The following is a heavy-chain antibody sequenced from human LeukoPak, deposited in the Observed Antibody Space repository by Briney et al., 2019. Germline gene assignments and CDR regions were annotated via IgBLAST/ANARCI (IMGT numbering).Heavy chain of an antibody. Sequence: GRSLRLSCAASGFTFSSYGMHWVRQAPGKGLEWVSYISSSGSTIYYADSVKGRFTISRDNAKNSLYLQMNSLRAEDTAVYYCARDYGGTSYGNWFDPWGQGTLVTVSS. J-gene: IGHJ5*02. CDR3: ARDYGGTSYGNWFDP. CDR1: GFTFSSYG. V-gene: IGHV3-48*03. D-gene: IGHD4-23*01. CDR2: ISSSGSTI.